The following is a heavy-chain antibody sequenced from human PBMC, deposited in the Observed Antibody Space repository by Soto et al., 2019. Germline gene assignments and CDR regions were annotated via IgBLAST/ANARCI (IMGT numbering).Heavy chain of an antibody. V-gene: IGHV3-30*18. CDR3: AKARDVAALDY. D-gene: IGHD2-15*01. Sequence: QVQLVESGGGVVQPGRSLRLSCAASGFTFSSYGMHWVRQAPGKGLEWVAVISYDGSNKYYADSVKGRFTISRDNSKNTLYLQMNSLRAEDTAVYYCAKARDVAALDYWGQGTLVTVSS. J-gene: IGHJ4*02. CDR2: ISYDGSNK. CDR1: GFTFSSYG.